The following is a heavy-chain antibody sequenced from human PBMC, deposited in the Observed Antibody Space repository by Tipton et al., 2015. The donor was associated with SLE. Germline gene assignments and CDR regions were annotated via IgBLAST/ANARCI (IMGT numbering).Heavy chain of an antibody. D-gene: IGHD3-22*01. J-gene: IGHJ4*02. CDR2: IKKDGTEK. CDR1: GFDFSFYW. Sequence: SLRLSCAASGFDFSFYWMHWVRQAPGKGLEWVATIKKDGTEKFYVDSVKGRFTIFRDNPKNSVYLQMNSLRAEDTAVYYCARGEYYYDSSGYPTDYWGQGTLVTVSS. V-gene: IGHV3-7*01. CDR3: ARGEYYYDSSGYPTDY.